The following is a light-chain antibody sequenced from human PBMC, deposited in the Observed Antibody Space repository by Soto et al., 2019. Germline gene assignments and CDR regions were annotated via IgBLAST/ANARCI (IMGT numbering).Light chain of an antibody. J-gene: IGKJ1*01. Sequence: DIQMTQSQSSLSAPVGDSVIITCRASHSIANYLYWYQQQPGKAPTLLIYSTSTLQTEIPSRFSGSGSGTDFTLTINSLQPEDFGTYYCQQSYSFPRTFGQGTKVDIK. CDR2: STS. CDR1: HSIANY. CDR3: QQSYSFPRT. V-gene: IGKV1-39*01.